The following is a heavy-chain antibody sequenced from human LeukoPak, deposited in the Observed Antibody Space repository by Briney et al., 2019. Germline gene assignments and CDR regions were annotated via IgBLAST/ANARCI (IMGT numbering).Heavy chain of an antibody. Sequence: GGSLRLTCVASGFTMSIYEMTWVRQAPGKGLEWVANIKKDGSEKYYVDAVKGRFTISRDNAKTSLYLQMNSLRAEDTAVYYCARDLSGIAGYTYGRGIHYWGQGTLVTVSS. CDR3: ARDLSGIAGYTYGRGIHY. V-gene: IGHV3-7*01. CDR1: GFTMSIYE. CDR2: IKKDGSEK. J-gene: IGHJ4*02. D-gene: IGHD5-18*01.